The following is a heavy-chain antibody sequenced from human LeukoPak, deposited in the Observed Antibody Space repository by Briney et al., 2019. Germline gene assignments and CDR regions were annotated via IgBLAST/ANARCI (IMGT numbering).Heavy chain of an antibody. CDR2: ISYDGSNK. J-gene: IGHJ4*02. CDR1: GFTFSSYA. Sequence: RAGGSLRLSCAASGFTFSSYAMHWVRQAPGKGLERVAVISYDGSNKYYADSVKGRFTISRDNSKNTLYLQMNSLRAEDTAVYYCARDIAAAGRDPDYFDYWGRGTLVTVSS. V-gene: IGHV3-30-3*01. D-gene: IGHD6-13*01. CDR3: ARDIAAAGRDPDYFDY.